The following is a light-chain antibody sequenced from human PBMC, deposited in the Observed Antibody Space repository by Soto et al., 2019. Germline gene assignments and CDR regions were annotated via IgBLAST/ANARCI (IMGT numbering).Light chain of an antibody. CDR2: DAS. CDR1: QIVSTN. CDR3: QQYNTWPPIT. V-gene: IGKV3-15*01. J-gene: IGKJ5*01. Sequence: EIVLTQSPDTLSFSPGERATLSCSASQIVSTNSLAWYQQKRGQAPRLLIYDASTRATGIPARFSGSGSGTDSTLTISGLQSEDFAVYYCQQYNTWPPITFGQGTRLEIK.